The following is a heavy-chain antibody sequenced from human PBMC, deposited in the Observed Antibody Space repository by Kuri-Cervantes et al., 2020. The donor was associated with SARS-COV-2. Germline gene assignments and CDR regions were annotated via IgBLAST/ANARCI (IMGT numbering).Heavy chain of an antibody. CDR1: GFTFSSYG. Sequence: GGSLRLSCAASGFTFSSYGMHWVRQAPGKGLEWVAVIWYDGSNKYYADSVKGRFTISGDNSKNTLYLQMNSLRAEDTAVYYCARGSFASSSWQDWYFDLWGRGTLVTVSS. V-gene: IGHV3-33*01. CDR2: IWYDGSNK. D-gene: IGHD6-13*01. J-gene: IGHJ2*01. CDR3: ARGSFASSSWQDWYFDL.